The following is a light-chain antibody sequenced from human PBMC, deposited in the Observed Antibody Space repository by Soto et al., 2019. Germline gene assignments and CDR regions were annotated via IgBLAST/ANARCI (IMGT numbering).Light chain of an antibody. J-gene: IGLJ2*01. V-gene: IGLV2-14*03. CDR1: SSDIGAYDY. Sequence: QSALTQPASVSGSPGQSITISCTGTSSDIGAYDYVSWFQQYSGKAPTLIIYEVRFRPSGVSSRFSGSKSGNTASLTISGLQTEDEADYYCGSYASATLIFGGGPKLTVL. CDR2: EVR. CDR3: GSYASATLI.